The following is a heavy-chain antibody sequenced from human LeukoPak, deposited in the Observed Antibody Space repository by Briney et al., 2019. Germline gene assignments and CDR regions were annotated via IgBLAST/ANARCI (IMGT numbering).Heavy chain of an antibody. CDR3: ARGSRGYYDSSGHIPLDY. V-gene: IGHV1-8*01. Sequence: ASVKVSCKASGYTFTSYDINWVRQATGQGLEWMGWMNPNSGNTGYAQKFQGRVTITRNTSISTAYMELSSLRSEDTAVYYCARGSRGYYDSSGHIPLDYWGQGTLVTVSS. CDR1: GYTFTSYD. D-gene: IGHD3-22*01. J-gene: IGHJ4*02. CDR2: MNPNSGNT.